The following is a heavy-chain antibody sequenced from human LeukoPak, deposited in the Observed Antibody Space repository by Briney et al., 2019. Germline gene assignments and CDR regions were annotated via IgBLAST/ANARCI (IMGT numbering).Heavy chain of an antibody. J-gene: IGHJ4*02. V-gene: IGHV3-33*08. CDR2: IWYDGSNK. CDR3: ARDFLSYDSSGYSGY. Sequence: GRSLRLSCAASGFTFSRYGMHWVRQAPGKGLEWVAVIWYDGSNKYYADSVKGRFTISRDNSKNTLYLQMNSLRAEDTAVYYCARDFLSYDSSGYSGYWGQGTLVTVSS. D-gene: IGHD3-22*01. CDR1: GFTFSRYG.